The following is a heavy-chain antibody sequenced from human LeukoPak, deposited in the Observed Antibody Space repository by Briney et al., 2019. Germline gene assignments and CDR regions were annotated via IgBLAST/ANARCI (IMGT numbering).Heavy chain of an antibody. CDR2: IRSDGYHT. Sequence: GGSLRLSCGASGFIFDTYDMHWVRQAPGKGLEWVAFIRSDGYHTYYADSVKGRFTITRDNSKNTLYLQMNSLRLEDMAVYYCAKPSGSGVDYWGRGTRVTDSS. V-gene: IGHV3-30*02. CDR3: AKPSGSGVDY. J-gene: IGHJ4*02. D-gene: IGHD1-26*01. CDR1: GFIFDTYD.